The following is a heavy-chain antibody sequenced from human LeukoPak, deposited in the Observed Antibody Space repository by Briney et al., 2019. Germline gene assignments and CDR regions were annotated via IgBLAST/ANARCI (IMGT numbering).Heavy chain of an antibody. CDR2: IKQDGSEK. Sequence: GGSLRLSCAASGFIFSSYWMSWVRQAPGKGLEWVANIKQDGSEKYYVDSVKGRFTISRDNAKNSLYLQMNSLRAEDTAVYYCAREGRAYDILTGYYKWEYYFDYWGQGSLVTVSS. CDR1: GFIFSSYW. D-gene: IGHD3-9*01. CDR3: AREGRAYDILTGYYKWEYYFDY. V-gene: IGHV3-7*03. J-gene: IGHJ4*02.